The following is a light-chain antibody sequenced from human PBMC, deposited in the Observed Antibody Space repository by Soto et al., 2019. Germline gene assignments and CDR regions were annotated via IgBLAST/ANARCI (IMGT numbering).Light chain of an antibody. V-gene: IGKV1-39*01. Sequence: DLQMTQSPSSLSASVGDRVTIPCRASQSINSYLNWYQQKPGKAPELLIYAASNLQNGVPSRFSGSGFGTDFTLTISSLQPEDFATYYCQQSYSVPYTFGQGSSLEIK. J-gene: IGKJ2*01. CDR1: QSINSY. CDR3: QQSYSVPYT. CDR2: AAS.